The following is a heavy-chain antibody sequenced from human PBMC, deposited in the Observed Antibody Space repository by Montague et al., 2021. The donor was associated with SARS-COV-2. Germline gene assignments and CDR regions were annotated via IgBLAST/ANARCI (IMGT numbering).Heavy chain of an antibody. CDR2: INNDSTAT. CDR3: ARDSRSSGVPFY. CDR1: GFTFSSFN. J-gene: IGHJ4*02. Sequence: SLRLSCAASGFTFSSFNMNWVRQAPGKGLEWLSYINNDSTATYYADSXKGRFTISRDNAKNSLYLQMNSLRAEDTAVYYCARDSRSSGVPFYWGQGTLVIVSS. V-gene: IGHV3-48*04. D-gene: IGHD6-19*01.